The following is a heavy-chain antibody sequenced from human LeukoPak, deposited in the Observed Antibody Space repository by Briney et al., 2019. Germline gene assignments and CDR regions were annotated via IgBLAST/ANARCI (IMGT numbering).Heavy chain of an antibody. D-gene: IGHD3-22*01. CDR1: GYTFTSYG. J-gene: IGHJ4*02. CDR2: ITPFNGNT. V-gene: IGHV1-18*01. CDR3: ARDSYDSSGSYFFLKLLDY. Sequence: ASVKVSCKVSGYTFTSYGINWVRQAPGQGLEWMGWITPFNGNTDYAQKFQGRVTMTTDTSTNTAHMELRSLRSDDTAVYYCARDSYDSSGSYFFLKLLDYWGQGTLVAVSS.